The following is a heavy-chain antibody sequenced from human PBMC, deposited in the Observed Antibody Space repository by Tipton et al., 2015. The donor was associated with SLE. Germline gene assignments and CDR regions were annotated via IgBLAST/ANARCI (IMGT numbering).Heavy chain of an antibody. CDR3: AKVEFYCSRPNCYPTYRYYYMDV. D-gene: IGHD2-2*01. Sequence: SLRLSCAASGFTFSSHWMHWVRQAPGKGLVWVSRINGDGSTTNYADSVRGRFTISRDNSKNTLSLQMNSLRAEDTALYYCAKVEFYCSRPNCYPTYRYYYMDVWGSGTAVTISS. V-gene: IGHV3-74*01. J-gene: IGHJ6*03. CDR1: GFTFSSHW. CDR2: INGDGSTT.